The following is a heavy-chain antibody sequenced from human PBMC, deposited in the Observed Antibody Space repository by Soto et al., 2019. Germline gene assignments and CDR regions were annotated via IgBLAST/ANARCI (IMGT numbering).Heavy chain of an antibody. D-gene: IGHD6-19*01. CDR2: VSGSGGTT. CDR1: GFTFSSSA. J-gene: IGHJ5*02. CDR3: ARCTVDTIVTSGWCHYLDP. Sequence: EVQLLDSGGGLVQPGGSLRLSCAASGFTFSSSAMSWVRQAPGKGLEWVSAVSGSGGTTYYADSVRGCFTISRDNSKNTLYLQMNSLRDEDTAIYFCARCTVDTIVTSGWCHYLDPWGQGTLVTVSS. V-gene: IGHV3-23*01.